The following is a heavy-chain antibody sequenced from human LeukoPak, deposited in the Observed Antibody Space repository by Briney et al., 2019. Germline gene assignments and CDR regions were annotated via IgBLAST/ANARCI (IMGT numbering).Heavy chain of an antibody. Sequence: GGSLRLSCAASGFTFSNYWMSWVRQAPGKGLEWVANIKQEGGEKYYVDSVKGRFTISRDNAKNSLYLQMNSLRAEDTAVYYCARDRGSFWYWGQGTLVTVSS. D-gene: IGHD1-26*01. CDR2: IKQEGGEK. V-gene: IGHV3-7*04. CDR3: ARDRGSFWY. CDR1: GFTFSNYW. J-gene: IGHJ4*02.